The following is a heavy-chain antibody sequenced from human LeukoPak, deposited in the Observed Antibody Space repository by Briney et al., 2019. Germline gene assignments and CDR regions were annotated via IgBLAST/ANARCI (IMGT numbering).Heavy chain of an antibody. Sequence: GGSLRLSCAASGFTFSTYVMTWVRQARGQVLESISVISDSGDSTYYADSVKGRFTISRDNSKNTLYLQLNGLRAEDTALYYCAKEKGFSSPYYYYYMDVWVKGTTVTVSS. D-gene: IGHD6-13*01. V-gene: IGHV3-23*01. J-gene: IGHJ6*03. CDR2: ISDSGDST. CDR1: GFTFSTYV. CDR3: AKEKGFSSPYYYYYMDV.